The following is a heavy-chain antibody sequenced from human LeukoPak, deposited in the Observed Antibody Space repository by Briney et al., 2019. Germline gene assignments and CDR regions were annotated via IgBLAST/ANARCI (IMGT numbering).Heavy chain of an antibody. Sequence: SETLSLTCTVSGGSISSDNYYWGWIRQPPGKGLEWIGSIYYSGSTYYNPSLKSRVTISVDTSKNQFSLKLSSVTAADTAVYYCARGGLTGTPSNFDYWGQGTLVTVSS. CDR1: GGSISSDNYY. D-gene: IGHD1-20*01. V-gene: IGHV4-39*01. CDR2: IYYSGST. J-gene: IGHJ4*02. CDR3: ARGGLTGTPSNFDY.